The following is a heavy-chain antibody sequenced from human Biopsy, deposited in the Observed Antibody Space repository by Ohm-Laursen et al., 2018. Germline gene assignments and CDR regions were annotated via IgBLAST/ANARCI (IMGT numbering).Heavy chain of an antibody. J-gene: IGHJ4*02. CDR3: GSSIHLGY. Sequence: SLRLSCTASGFTFRDCGMLWVRQAPDKGLEWVALISYDGSNKYYAESVKGRLTISRDNSKSALSLQMTNLRAEDTGVYYCGSSIHLGYWGRGTLVTVSS. V-gene: IGHV3-30*03. CDR2: ISYDGSNK. D-gene: IGHD6-19*01. CDR1: GFTFRDCG.